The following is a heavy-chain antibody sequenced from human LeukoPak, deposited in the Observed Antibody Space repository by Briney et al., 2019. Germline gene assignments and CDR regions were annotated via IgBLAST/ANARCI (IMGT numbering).Heavy chain of an antibody. CDR2: MNPNSGNT. D-gene: IGHD3-3*01. J-gene: IGHJ4*02. V-gene: IGHV1-8*03. CDR3: ARGPGDFWSGYYKV. CDR1: GYTFTSYD. Sequence: ASVKVSCKASGYTFTSYDINWVRQATGQGLEWMGWMNPNSGNTGYAQKFQGRVTITRNTSISTAYMELSSLRSEDTAVYYCARGPGDFWSGYYKVWDQGTLVTVSS.